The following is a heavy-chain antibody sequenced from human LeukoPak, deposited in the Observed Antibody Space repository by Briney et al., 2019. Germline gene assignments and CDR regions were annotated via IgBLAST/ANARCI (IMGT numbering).Heavy chain of an antibody. J-gene: IGHJ3*02. Sequence: PGGSLRLSCAASGFTFSSYGMHWVRQAPGKGLEWVAFIRYDGSNKYYADSVKGRFTISRDNSKNTLYLQMNSLRAEDPAVYYCAKRPSGYDLKDFDIWGQGTMVTVSS. CDR1: GFTFSSYG. V-gene: IGHV3-30*02. CDR2: IRYDGSNK. CDR3: AKRPSGYDLKDFDI. D-gene: IGHD2-2*01.